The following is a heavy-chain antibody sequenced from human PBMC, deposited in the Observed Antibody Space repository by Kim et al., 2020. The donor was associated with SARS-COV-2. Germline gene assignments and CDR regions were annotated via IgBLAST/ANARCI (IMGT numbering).Heavy chain of an antibody. V-gene: IGHV3-30*04. Sequence: GGSLRLSCAASGFTFSTYAMHWVRQAPGKGLEWVAVISSDGSNKYYADSVKGRFTISRDNYKNTLYLQMNSLRAEDTAVYYCASDDPEWELPIDHWGQGTPVTVSP. D-gene: IGHD1-26*01. CDR3: ASDDPEWELPIDH. CDR1: GFTFSTYA. J-gene: IGHJ4*02. CDR2: ISSDGSNK.